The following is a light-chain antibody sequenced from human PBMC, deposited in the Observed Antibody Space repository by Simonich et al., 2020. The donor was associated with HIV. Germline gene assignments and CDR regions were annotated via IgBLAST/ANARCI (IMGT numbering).Light chain of an antibody. CDR3: QQYNSDSPYT. Sequence: DIQMTQSPSTLSASVGDRVTISCRASQSISTWLAWFQQKPGKVPKLLLYKASTLESGIPSRCSGSGSGTEFTLTISSLQPDDFATYYCQQYNSDSPYTFGQGTKLEI. J-gene: IGKJ2*01. CDR1: QSISTW. CDR2: KAS. V-gene: IGKV1-5*03.